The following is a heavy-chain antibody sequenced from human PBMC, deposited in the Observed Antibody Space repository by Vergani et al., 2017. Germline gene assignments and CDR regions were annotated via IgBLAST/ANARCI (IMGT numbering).Heavy chain of an antibody. CDR3: AMDSGEYYFDY. CDR2: IIPIFGTA. J-gene: IGHJ4*02. CDR1: GGTFSSYA. Sequence: QVQLVQSGAEVKKPGSSVKVSCKASGGTFSSYAISWVRQAPGQGLEWMGRIIPIFGTANYAQKFQGRVTITAGKSTSTAYLELSSLSSEGTAVDYCAMDSGEYYFDYWGQGTLVTVSS. V-gene: IGHV1-69*14. D-gene: IGHD3-10*01.